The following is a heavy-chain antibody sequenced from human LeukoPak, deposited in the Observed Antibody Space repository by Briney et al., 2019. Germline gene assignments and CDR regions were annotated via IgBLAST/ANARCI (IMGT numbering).Heavy chain of an antibody. CDR1: GFTFSRFG. D-gene: IGHD3-22*01. J-gene: IGHJ4*02. CDR3: ARDRWYDGSGYIAAFDY. Sequence: PGGSLRLSGEASGFTFSRFGMHWVRQAPGKGLEWVAVIWYDGSNQDYADSVKGRFTISRDNSKNTLYLQVSSLRAEDTAVYYCARDRWYDGSGYIAAFDYWGQGTLVTVS. V-gene: IGHV3-33*01. CDR2: IWYDGSNQ.